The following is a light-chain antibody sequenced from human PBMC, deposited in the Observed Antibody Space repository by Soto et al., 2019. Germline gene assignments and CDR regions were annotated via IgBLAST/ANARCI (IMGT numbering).Light chain of an antibody. V-gene: IGLV1-51*01. J-gene: IGLJ1*01. CDR2: DNG. CDR1: SSNIGNNY. CDR3: GTWDDSLSGFYV. Sequence: QSALTQPPSVSAAPGQKVTISCSGTSSNIGNNYVSWYQQLPGTAPKLLIYDNGKRPSGIPDRFSGSKSGTSATLAITGLQTGDEADYYCGTWDDSLSGFYVFGIGTKLTVL.